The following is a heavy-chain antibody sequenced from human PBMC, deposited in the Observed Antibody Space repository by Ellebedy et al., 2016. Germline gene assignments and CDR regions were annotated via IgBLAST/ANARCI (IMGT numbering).Heavy chain of an antibody. CDR3: ARDRTQTTVTTYPASY. Sequence: GESLKISCAASGFTFSSYGMHWVRQAPGKGLEWVAVIWYDGSNKYYADSVKGRFTISRDNSKNTLYLQMNSLRAEDTAVYYCARDRTQTTVTTYPASYWGQGTLVTVSS. CDR1: GFTFSSYG. D-gene: IGHD4-17*01. CDR2: IWYDGSNK. J-gene: IGHJ4*02. V-gene: IGHV3-33*01.